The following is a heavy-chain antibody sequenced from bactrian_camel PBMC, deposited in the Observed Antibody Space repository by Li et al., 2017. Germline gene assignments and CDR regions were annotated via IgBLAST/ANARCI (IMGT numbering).Heavy chain of an antibody. CDR3: AADGMVLGFDCRGRRFGY. CDR2: IGSDGSDT. V-gene: IGHV3S7*01. J-gene: IGHJ6*01. CDR1: GFTFSKSA. D-gene: IGHD5*01. Sequence: HVQLVESGGGLVQPGRSLRLSCVASGFTFSKSAMTWVRQAPGKGLEWLSVIGSDGSDTYYADSVKGRFTISQDNAKNTVYLRMNSLKPEDTAVYYCAADGMVLGFDCRGRRFGYWGQGTQVSVS.